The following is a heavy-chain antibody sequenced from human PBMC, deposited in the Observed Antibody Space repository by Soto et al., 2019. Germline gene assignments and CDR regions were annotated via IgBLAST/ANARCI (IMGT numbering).Heavy chain of an antibody. D-gene: IGHD4-4*01. Sequence: GGSLRLSCAASGFTFSSYAMSWVRQAPGKGLEWVSAISGSGGSTYYADSVKGRFTISRDNSKNTLYLQMNSLRAEDTAVYYCAKDPTGRWVTVTTWGMDAFDIWGQGTMVTVSS. V-gene: IGHV3-23*01. CDR3: AKDPTGRWVTVTTWGMDAFDI. CDR2: ISGSGGST. J-gene: IGHJ3*02. CDR1: GFTFSSYA.